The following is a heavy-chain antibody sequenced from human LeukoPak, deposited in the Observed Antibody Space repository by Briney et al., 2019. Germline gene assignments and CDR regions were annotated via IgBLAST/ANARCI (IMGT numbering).Heavy chain of an antibody. J-gene: IGHJ4*02. Sequence: GSLRLSCAASRFSFSSYTMHWVRQAPGKGLEWIGEIYHSGATNYNPSLKSRVTMLLDKSKNQFSLKLNSVTAADTAVYYCARNGGNSDYDYWGQGTLVTVSA. CDR2: IYHSGAT. CDR1: RFSFSSYT. CDR3: ARNGGNSDYDY. V-gene: IGHV4-34*08. D-gene: IGHD4-23*01.